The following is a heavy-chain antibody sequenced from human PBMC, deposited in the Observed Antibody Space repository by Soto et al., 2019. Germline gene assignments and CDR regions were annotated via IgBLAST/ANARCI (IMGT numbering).Heavy chain of an antibody. Sequence: GGSLRLSCAASGFTFSSYAMSWVRQAPGKGLEWVSAISGSGGSTYYADSVKGRFTISRDNSKNTLYLQMNSLRAEDTAVYYCAKEVWELLGDPNYFDYWGQGTLVTVSS. V-gene: IGHV3-23*01. J-gene: IGHJ4*02. CDR2: ISGSGGST. CDR3: AKEVWELLGDPNYFDY. D-gene: IGHD1-26*01. CDR1: GFTFSSYA.